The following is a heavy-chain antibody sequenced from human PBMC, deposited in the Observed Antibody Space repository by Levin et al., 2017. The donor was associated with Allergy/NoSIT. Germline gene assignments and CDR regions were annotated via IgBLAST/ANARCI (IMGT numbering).Heavy chain of an antibody. Sequence: GGSLRLSCAASGFTFSDYYMSWIRQAPGKGLEWVSYISSSGSTIYYADSVKGRFTISRDNAKNSLYLQMNSLRAEDTAVYYCASRIYCSGRSCYVGDSFEIWGQGTMVTISS. V-gene: IGHV3-11*01. D-gene: IGHD2-15*01. CDR1: GFTFSDYY. J-gene: IGHJ3*02. CDR2: ISSSGSTI. CDR3: ASRIYCSGRSCYVGDSFEI.